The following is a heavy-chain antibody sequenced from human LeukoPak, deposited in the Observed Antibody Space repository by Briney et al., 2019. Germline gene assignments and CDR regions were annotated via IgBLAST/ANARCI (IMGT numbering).Heavy chain of an antibody. CDR1: GFTVSSNY. J-gene: IGHJ5*02. D-gene: IGHD3-22*01. CDR3: ARASFYYDARALDP. Sequence: GGSLRLSCAASGFTVSSNYMNWVRQAPGKGLEWVSVIYGGGNTYYADSVKGRFTLSGDNSKNTVFLQMNSLRAEDTAVYYCARASFYYDARALDPWGQGALVTVSS. V-gene: IGHV3-53*01. CDR2: IYGGGNT.